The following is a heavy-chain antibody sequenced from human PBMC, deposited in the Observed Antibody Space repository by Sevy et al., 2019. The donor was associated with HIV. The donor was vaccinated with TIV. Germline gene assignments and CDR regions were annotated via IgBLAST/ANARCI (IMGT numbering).Heavy chain of an antibody. CDR3: ASLDSSGYLFFDP. CDR2: INPNSGGT. V-gene: IGHV1-2*02. D-gene: IGHD3-22*01. J-gene: IGHJ5*02. CDR1: GYTFTGYY. Sequence: ASVKVSCKASGYTFTGYYMHWVRQAPGQGLEWMGWINPNSGGTNYAQKFQGRVTMTRDTSISTAYMELSRLRSDDTAVYYYASLDSSGYLFFDPWGQGTLVTVSS.